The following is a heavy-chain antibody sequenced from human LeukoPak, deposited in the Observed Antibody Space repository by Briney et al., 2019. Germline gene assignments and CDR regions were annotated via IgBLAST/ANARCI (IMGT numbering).Heavy chain of an antibody. CDR3: ARFGQLGRPVDY. D-gene: IGHD1-1*01. Sequence: SETLSLTCAVYGGSFSGYYWSWIRQPPGKGLEWIGEINHSGSTNYNPSLKSRVTISVDTSKNQFSLKLSSVTAADTAVYYCARFGQLGRPVDYWGQGTLVTVSS. V-gene: IGHV4-34*01. CDR1: GGSFSGYY. CDR2: INHSGST. J-gene: IGHJ4*02.